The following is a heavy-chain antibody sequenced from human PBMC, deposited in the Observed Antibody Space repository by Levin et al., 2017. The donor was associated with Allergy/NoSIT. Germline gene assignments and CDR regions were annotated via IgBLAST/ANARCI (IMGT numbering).Heavy chain of an antibody. CDR2: INWKGGRT. Sequence: GESLKISCAASGFTFDDYGMNWVRQAPGKGLEWVSGINWKGGRTGYADSVKGRFTISRDNAKNSQYRQMNSLRAEDTALYYCARDKGIAVAGGFDYWGQGTLVTVSS. CDR1: GFTFDDYG. J-gene: IGHJ4*02. V-gene: IGHV3-20*04. D-gene: IGHD6-19*01. CDR3: ARDKGIAVAGGFDY.